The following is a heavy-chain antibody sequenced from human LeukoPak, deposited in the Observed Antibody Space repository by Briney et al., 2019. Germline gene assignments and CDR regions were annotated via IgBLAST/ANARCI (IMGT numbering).Heavy chain of an antibody. J-gene: IGHJ3*02. Sequence: GGVLRLSCAASGFTVSSDYMSWVRQAQGKGLEWVSVIYSGGSTYYADSVKGRFTISRDNSKNTLYLQMNSLTAEDTAVYYCARDSSGYKAFDIWGQGTMVTVSS. CDR1: GFTVSSDY. CDR2: IYSGGST. V-gene: IGHV3-53*01. CDR3: ARDSSGYKAFDI. D-gene: IGHD3-22*01.